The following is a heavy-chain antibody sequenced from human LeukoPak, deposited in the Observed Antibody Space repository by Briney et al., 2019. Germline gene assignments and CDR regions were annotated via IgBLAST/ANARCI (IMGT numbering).Heavy chain of an antibody. CDR2: INSDGSST. J-gene: IGHJ4*02. Sequence: GGSLRLSCAASGFTFSNYWMHWVRQAPGKGLVGVSCINSDGSSTVYADSVKGRFTVSRDNSKNTLYLQMNSLRAEDTAVYYCARDHYDSSSYYHDYWGQGTLVTVSS. V-gene: IGHV3-74*01. D-gene: IGHD3-22*01. CDR3: ARDHYDSSSYYHDY. CDR1: GFTFSNYW.